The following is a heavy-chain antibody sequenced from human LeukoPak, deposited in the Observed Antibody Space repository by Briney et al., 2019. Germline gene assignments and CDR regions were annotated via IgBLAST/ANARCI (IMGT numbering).Heavy chain of an antibody. V-gene: IGHV3-30*02. J-gene: IGHJ4*02. CDR2: IRYDGSNK. CDR1: GFTFSSFG. Sequence: SGGSLRLSCAASGFTFSSFGMHWVRQAPGNGLEWVAFIRYDGSNKKYADAVTGRFTISRDNAKNTLYLQMSSLRAEDTAVYYCAKRRGEDYLDYWGQGTLVTVSS. D-gene: IGHD2-21*01. CDR3: AKRRGEDYLDY.